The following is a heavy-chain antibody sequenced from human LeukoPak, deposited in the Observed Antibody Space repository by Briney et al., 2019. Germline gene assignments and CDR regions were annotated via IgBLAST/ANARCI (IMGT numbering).Heavy chain of an antibody. D-gene: IGHD6-19*01. J-gene: IGHJ3*02. CDR2: INTNTGNP. CDR1: GYTFTSYA. V-gene: IGHV7-4-1*02. CDR3: AWSRSESYSSGWYYRGGGAFDI. Sequence: ASVKVSCKASGYTFTSYAMNWVRQAPGQGLEWMGWINTNTGNPTYAQGFTGRFVFSLDTSVSTAYLQISSLKAEDTAVYYCAWSRSESYSSGWYYRGGGAFDIWGQGTMVTVSS.